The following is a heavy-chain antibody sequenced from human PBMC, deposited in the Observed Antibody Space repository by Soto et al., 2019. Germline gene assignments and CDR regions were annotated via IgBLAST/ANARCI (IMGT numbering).Heavy chain of an antibody. V-gene: IGHV3-7*05. D-gene: IGHD5-18*01. CDR1: GFTFSSFW. J-gene: IGHJ4*02. Sequence: EVQVVESGGGLVQPGGSLRLSCVGSGFTFSSFWMTWVRQAPGKGLEWVANINQDGSEKYSVDSVKGRFTISRDNARYSLHLQMDSLRAEDTAVYYCARDRTAMVTSLDRWGQGTLVTVSS. CDR2: INQDGSEK. CDR3: ARDRTAMVTSLDR.